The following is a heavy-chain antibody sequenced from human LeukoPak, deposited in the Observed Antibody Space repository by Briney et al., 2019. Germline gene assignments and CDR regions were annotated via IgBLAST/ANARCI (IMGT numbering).Heavy chain of an antibody. D-gene: IGHD1-1*01. CDR2: ISYDGSDK. V-gene: IGHV3-30*04. J-gene: IGHJ3*01. CDR1: GFTSNTYA. CDR3: ARDLIAWVDVTAGNNAFDF. Sequence: GGSLRLSCAASGFTSNTYAIHWVRQAPGKGLEWVAVISYDGSDKYYSDSVKGRFTISRDNSKDTLSLQMNSLRPEDTAVYYCARDLIAWVDVTAGNNAFDFWGQGTMVTVSS.